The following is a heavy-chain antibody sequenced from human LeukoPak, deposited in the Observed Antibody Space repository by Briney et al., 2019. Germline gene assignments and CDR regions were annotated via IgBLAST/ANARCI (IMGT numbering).Heavy chain of an antibody. D-gene: IGHD6-13*01. V-gene: IGHV3-23*01. Sequence: GGSLRLSCAASGFTFSSYAMSWVHQAPGKGLEWVSAISGSGGSTYYADSVKGRFTISRDNSKNTLYLQMNSLRAEDTAVYYCAKMGIAAAGTYYYGMDVWGQGTTVTVSS. CDR1: GFTFSSYA. CDR2: ISGSGGST. CDR3: AKMGIAAAGTYYYGMDV. J-gene: IGHJ6*02.